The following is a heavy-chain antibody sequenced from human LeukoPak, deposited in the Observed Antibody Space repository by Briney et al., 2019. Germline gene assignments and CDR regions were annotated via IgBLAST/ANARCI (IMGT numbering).Heavy chain of an antibody. CDR2: IYHSGST. D-gene: IGHD6-13*01. CDR3: ASRPSYSSSWYHYYYYYMDV. Sequence: SETLSLTCTVSGYSISSGYYWGWIRQPPGKGLEWIGSIYHSGSTYYNPSLKSRVTISVDTSKNQFSLKLSSVTAADTAVYYCASRPSYSSSWYHYYYYYMDVWGKGTMVTVSS. CDR1: GYSISSGYY. V-gene: IGHV4-38-2*02. J-gene: IGHJ6*03.